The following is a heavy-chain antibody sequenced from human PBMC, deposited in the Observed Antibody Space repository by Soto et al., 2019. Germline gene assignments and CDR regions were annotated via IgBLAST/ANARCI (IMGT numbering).Heavy chain of an antibody. CDR2: IYYSGST. D-gene: IGHD2-15*01. Sequence: PSETLSLTCTVSGGSISSSSYYWGWIRQPPGKGLEWIGRIYYSGSTYYNPSLKSRVTISVDTSKNQFSLKLSSVTAADTAVYYCARQIVVVVAATTNWFDPWGQGTLVTVSS. J-gene: IGHJ5*02. CDR1: GGSISSSSYY. V-gene: IGHV4-39*01. CDR3: ARQIVVVVAATTNWFDP.